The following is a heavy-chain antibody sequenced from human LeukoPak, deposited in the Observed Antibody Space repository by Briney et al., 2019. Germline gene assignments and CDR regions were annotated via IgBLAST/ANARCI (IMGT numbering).Heavy chain of an antibody. CDR2: MNPNSGNT. D-gene: IGHD2-15*01. CDR1: GHTFTSYD. CDR3: ARGTPVAQDWFDP. V-gene: IGHV1-8*03. J-gene: IGHJ5*02. Sequence: ASVKVSCKASGHTFTSYDINWVRQATGQGLEWMGWMNPNSGNTGYAQKFQGRVTITRNTSISTAYMELSSLRSEDTAVYYCARGTPVAQDWFDPWGQGTLVTVSS.